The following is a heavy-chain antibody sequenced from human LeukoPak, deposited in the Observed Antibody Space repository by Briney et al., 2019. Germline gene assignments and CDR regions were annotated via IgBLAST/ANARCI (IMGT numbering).Heavy chain of an antibody. Sequence: PSETLSLTCTVSGASFSDTTYYWAWFRQPPGKGLEWIASIYFSETKYNPSLKSRITISGDTSKNQFSLKLSSMTAADTAVYYCARHKAASSGGYVGAFNFWGQGTMVTVSS. V-gene: IGHV4-39*01. CDR3: ARHKAASSGGYVGAFNF. CDR1: GASFSDTTYY. D-gene: IGHD5-12*01. J-gene: IGHJ3*01. CDR2: IYFSET.